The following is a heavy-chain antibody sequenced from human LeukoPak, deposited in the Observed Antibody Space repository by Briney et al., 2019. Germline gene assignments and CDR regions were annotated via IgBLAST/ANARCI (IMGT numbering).Heavy chain of an antibody. J-gene: IGHJ4*02. CDR2: NYSGGST. D-gene: IGHD3-16*02. Sequence: PGGSLTLPCAVSGLPDSRNYMLGLRQAPGKAVECVSVNYSGGSTYYADSVKGRFTISRDNSKNTLYLQMNSLRAEDTAVYYCARQIGYDYVWGSYRSHQYYFDYWGQGTLATVSS. CDR1: GLPDSRNY. V-gene: IGHV3-53*01. CDR3: ARQIGYDYVWGSYRSHQYYFDY.